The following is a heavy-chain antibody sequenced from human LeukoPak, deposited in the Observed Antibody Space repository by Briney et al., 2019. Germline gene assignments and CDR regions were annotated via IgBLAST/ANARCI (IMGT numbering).Heavy chain of an antibody. Sequence: PSETLSLTCTVSGGSISSYYWSWIRQPPGKGLEWIGYIYYSGSTNYNPSLKSRVTISVDTSKNQFSLKLSSVTAADTAVYYCARAYNWNDGWNWFDPWGQGTLVTVSS. CDR2: IYYSGST. CDR3: ARAYNWNDGWNWFDP. D-gene: IGHD1-20*01. J-gene: IGHJ5*02. V-gene: IGHV4-59*01. CDR1: GGSISSYY.